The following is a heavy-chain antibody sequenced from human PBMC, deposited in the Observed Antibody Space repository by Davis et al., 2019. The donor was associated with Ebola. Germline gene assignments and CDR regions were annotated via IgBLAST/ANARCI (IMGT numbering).Heavy chain of an antibody. CDR2: IIPIFDTP. Sequence: SVKVSCKTSGGSFSSHPISWVRQAPRQGLEWMGGIIPIFDTPHYAQKFQGRITITADASTSTAYMELSSLRSENTATYFCARDFDGGNYYFDYWGPGTPVTVSS. V-gene: IGHV1-69*13. J-gene: IGHJ4*02. D-gene: IGHD3-9*01. CDR3: ARDFDGGNYYFDY. CDR1: GGSFSSHP.